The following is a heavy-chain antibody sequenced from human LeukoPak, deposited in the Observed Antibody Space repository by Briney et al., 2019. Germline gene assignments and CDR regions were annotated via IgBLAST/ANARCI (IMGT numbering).Heavy chain of an antibody. CDR2: INPNSGGT. Sequence: ASVKVSCKASGYTFTGYYMHWVRQAPGQGLEWMGWINPNSGGTNYAQKFQGRVTMTRDTSISTAYMELSRLRSDDTAVYYCARFIGYCSGGSCYPNWFDPWGQGTLVTVSS. D-gene: IGHD2-15*01. J-gene: IGHJ5*02. V-gene: IGHV1-2*02. CDR1: GYTFTGYY. CDR3: ARFIGYCSGGSCYPNWFDP.